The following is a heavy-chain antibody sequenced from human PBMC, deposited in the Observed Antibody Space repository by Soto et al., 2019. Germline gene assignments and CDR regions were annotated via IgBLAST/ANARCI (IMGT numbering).Heavy chain of an antibody. CDR3: ARGRYGDYGKITDY. V-gene: IGHV4-34*01. Sequence: QVQLQQWGAGLLKPSETLSLTCAVYGGSFSGYYWSWIRQPPGKGLEWIGEINHSGSTNYNPSLKSRVTISVDTSKNQCSLKLNSVTAADKAVFYGARGRYGDYGKITDYWGQGTLVTVSS. D-gene: IGHD4-17*01. J-gene: IGHJ4*02. CDR1: GGSFSGYY. CDR2: INHSGST.